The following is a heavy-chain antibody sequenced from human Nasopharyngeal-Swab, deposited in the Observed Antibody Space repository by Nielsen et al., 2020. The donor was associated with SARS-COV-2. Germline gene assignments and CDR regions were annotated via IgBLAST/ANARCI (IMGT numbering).Heavy chain of an antibody. V-gene: IGHV3-15*01. CDR1: GFTFSNAW. J-gene: IGHJ4*02. CDR3: TIGENYYGSGSQRDY. CDR2: IKSKTDGGTT. Sequence: GSLRLSCAASGFTFSNAWMSWVRQAPGKGLEWVGRIKSKTDGGTTDYAAPVKGRFTISRDDSKNTLYLQMNSLKTEDTAVYYCTIGENYYGSGSQRDYWGQGTLVTVSS. D-gene: IGHD3-10*01.